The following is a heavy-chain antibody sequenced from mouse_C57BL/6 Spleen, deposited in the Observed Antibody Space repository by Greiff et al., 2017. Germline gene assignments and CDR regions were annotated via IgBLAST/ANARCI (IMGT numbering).Heavy chain of an antibody. J-gene: IGHJ2*01. CDR2: ISSGSSTI. D-gene: IGHD2-10*01. CDR1: GFTFSDYG. CDR3: ARSPYYGRFDY. V-gene: IGHV5-17*01. Sequence: EVKLVESGGGLVKPGGSLKLSCAASGFTFSDYGMHWVRQAPEKGLEWVAYISSGSSTINYADTVKGRFTISRDNAKNTLFLQMTGLRSEYTAMYYCARSPYYGRFDYWGQGTTLTVSS.